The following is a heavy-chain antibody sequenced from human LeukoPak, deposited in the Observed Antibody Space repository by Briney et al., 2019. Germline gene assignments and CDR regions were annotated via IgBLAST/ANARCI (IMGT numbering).Heavy chain of an antibody. J-gene: IGHJ3*02. CDR2: IQYSGST. D-gene: IGHD6-19*01. Sequence: SETLSLTCTVSGGSISSYYWSWIRQPPGKGLEWIGYIQYSGSTNYNPSLKSRVTISVDTSKNQFSLKLSSVTAADTAVYYCASSSGFGAFDIWGQGTMVTVSS. V-gene: IGHV4-59*12. CDR1: GGSISSYY. CDR3: ASSSGFGAFDI.